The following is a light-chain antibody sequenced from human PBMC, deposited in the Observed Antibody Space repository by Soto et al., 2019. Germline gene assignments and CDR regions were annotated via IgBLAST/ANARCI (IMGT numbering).Light chain of an antibody. J-gene: IGKJ1*01. Sequence: DIQMTQSPSTLSGAVGDRVTITCRASQTISSWLSWYQQKPGKAPKLLIYKASTLKSGVPSRFSGSGSGTEFTLTISSLQLDDFATYYCQHYNSYSEPFAQGTKVDI. CDR2: KAS. CDR3: QHYNSYSEP. CDR1: QTISSW. V-gene: IGKV1-5*03.